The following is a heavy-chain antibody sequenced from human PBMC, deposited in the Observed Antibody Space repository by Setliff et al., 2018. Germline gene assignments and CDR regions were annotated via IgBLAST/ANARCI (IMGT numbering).Heavy chain of an antibody. CDR1: GGSISSHS. Sequence: SETLSLTCTVSGGSISSHSWSWIRQPPGKGLEWIGSIYYSGSTNYNPSFKSRVTISVDTSKNQVSLKLSSVTAAYTSVYYCARDAGGTISNAVFDYWGQGTLVTVSS. J-gene: IGHJ4*02. CDR2: IYYSGST. V-gene: IGHV4-59*11. CDR3: ARDAGGTISNAVFDY. D-gene: IGHD3-16*01.